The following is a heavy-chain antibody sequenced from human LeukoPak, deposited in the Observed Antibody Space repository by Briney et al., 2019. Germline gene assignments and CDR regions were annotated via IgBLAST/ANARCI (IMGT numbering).Heavy chain of an antibody. CDR3: ARDTSPGITGTY. CDR1: GYSITNGYY. Sequence: SETLSLTCTVSGYSITNGYYWGWIRQPPGKGLEWIGSIYHGGRIDYNPSLKSRVTISRDTSNDKFSLKLSSVTAADTAMYYCARDTSPGITGTYWGQGTLVTVSS. V-gene: IGHV4-38-2*02. D-gene: IGHD1-20*01. CDR2: IYHGGRI. J-gene: IGHJ4*02.